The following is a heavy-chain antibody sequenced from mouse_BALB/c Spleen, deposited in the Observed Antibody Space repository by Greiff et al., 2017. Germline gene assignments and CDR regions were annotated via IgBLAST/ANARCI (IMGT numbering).Heavy chain of an antibody. CDR3: ARHLYYYGSSYDAMDY. D-gene: IGHD1-1*01. CDR2: ISSGGSYT. Sequence: EVQRVESGGGLVKPGGSLKLSCAASGFTFSSYAMSWVRQTPEKRLEWVATISSGGSYTYYPDSVKGRFTISRDNAKNTLYLQMSSLRSEDTAMYYCARHLYYYGSSYDAMDYWGQGTSVTVSS. J-gene: IGHJ4*01. CDR1: GFTFSSYA. V-gene: IGHV5-9-3*01.